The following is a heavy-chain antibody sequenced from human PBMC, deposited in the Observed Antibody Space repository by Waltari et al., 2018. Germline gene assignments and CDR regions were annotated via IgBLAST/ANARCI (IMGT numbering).Heavy chain of an antibody. Sequence: EEHVLESGGGLVQPGGSLRLSCMASGCILSAYAMTWVRQAPWKGVEWVAGVSAKRVYTSYADSANGRFTVSRDNSNDALFLHTNSLSVEDTALYYCARYISRGRDLISWGQGTLVTVSS. V-gene: IGHV3-23*01. CDR2: VSAKRVYT. J-gene: IGHJ4*02. CDR3: ARYISRGRDLIS. CDR1: GCILSAYA. D-gene: IGHD5-12*01.